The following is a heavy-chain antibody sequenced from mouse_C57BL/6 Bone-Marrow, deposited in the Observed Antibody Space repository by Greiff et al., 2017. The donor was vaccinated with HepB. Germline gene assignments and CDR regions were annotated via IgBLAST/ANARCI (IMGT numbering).Heavy chain of an antibody. Sequence: DVKLVESGGDLVKPGGSLKLSCAASGFTFSSYGMSWVRQTPDKRLEWVATISSGGSYTYYPDSVKGRFTISRDNAKNTLYLQMSSLKSEDTAMYYCATYYSNYEDYWGQGTTLTVSS. V-gene: IGHV5-6*02. CDR1: GFTFSSYG. CDR3: ATYYSNYEDY. J-gene: IGHJ2*01. D-gene: IGHD2-5*01. CDR2: ISSGGSYT.